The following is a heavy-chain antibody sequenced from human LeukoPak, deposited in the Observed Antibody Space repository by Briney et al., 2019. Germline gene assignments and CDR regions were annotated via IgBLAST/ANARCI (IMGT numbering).Heavy chain of an antibody. CDR1: GDSISSGGFY. D-gene: IGHD1-14*01. V-gene: IGHV4-31*03. Sequence: SQTLSLICSVSGDSISSGGFYWHWIRQHPEKGLEWIGYIYSTGTTYYNPSLTSRLTMSLDTSKNQFSLKVTSVTAADTAVYFCARDRPDTTSPTTVGRFDPWGQGTLVTVPS. J-gene: IGHJ5*02. CDR2: IYSTGTT. CDR3: ARDRPDTTSPTTVGRFDP.